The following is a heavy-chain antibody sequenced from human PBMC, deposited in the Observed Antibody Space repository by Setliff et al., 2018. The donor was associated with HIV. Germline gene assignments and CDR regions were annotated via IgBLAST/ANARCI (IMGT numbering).Heavy chain of an antibody. CDR3: ARGRLYGVVDY. CDR2: IFHSGST. CDR1: GGSISSGGYS. J-gene: IGHJ4*02. D-gene: IGHD3-10*01. Sequence: SETLSLTCAVSGGSISSGGYSWSWIRQPPGKGLEWIGYIFHSGSTYYNPSLKSRVTISVDRPKNQFSLNVTSVTAADTAVYYCARGRLYGVVDYWGQGTLVTVSS. V-gene: IGHV4-30-2*01.